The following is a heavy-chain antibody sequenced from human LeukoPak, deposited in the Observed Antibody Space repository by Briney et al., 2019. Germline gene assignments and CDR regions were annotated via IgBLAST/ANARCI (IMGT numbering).Heavy chain of an antibody. CDR2: IKPDSGGT. CDR3: ASRVFGS. D-gene: IGHD3-16*02. J-gene: IGHJ5*02. V-gene: IGHV1-2*02. Sequence: APVKVSCKASGYTFTGYYVHWVRQAPGQGLEWMGWIKPDSGGTNYEQKFQGRVTMTRDTSTSTAYMELRSLRSDDTAVYYCASRVFGSWGQGTLVTVSS. CDR1: GYTFTGYY.